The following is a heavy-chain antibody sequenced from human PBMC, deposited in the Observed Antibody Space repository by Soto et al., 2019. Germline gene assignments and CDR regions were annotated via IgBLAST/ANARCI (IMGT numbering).Heavy chain of an antibody. V-gene: IGHV4-59*01. CDR1: GGSIGTYY. CDR2: VFYSGSA. CDR3: ARSSNWFLSPFDY. D-gene: IGHD6-13*01. J-gene: IGHJ4*02. Sequence: PSETLSLTCTVSGGSIGTYYWSWIRQPPGKGLEWIGYVFYSGSAKYNSSLKSRVTMSVDTSKNQFSLTLTSINTADTAVYYCARSSNWFLSPFDYCGPGILVTVSS.